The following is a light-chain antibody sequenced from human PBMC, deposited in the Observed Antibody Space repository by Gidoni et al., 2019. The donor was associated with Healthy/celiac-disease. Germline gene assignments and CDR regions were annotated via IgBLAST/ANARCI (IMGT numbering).Light chain of an antibody. V-gene: IGLV1-40*01. CDR2: VNI. J-gene: IGLJ3*02. Sequence: QSVLTQPPSVSGAPGQRVTISCTGSSSNIGAGYDVHWYHQLPGTAPKLLIYVNINRPSGVPDRFSGSKSGTSASLAITGLQAEDEADYYCQSYDSSLSGSVFGGGTKLAVL. CDR3: QSYDSSLSGSV. CDR1: SSNIGAGYD.